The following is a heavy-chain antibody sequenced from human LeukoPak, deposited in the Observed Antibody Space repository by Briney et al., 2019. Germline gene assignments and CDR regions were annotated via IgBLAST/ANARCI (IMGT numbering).Heavy chain of an antibody. CDR3: AKDRALHSTVVTTYAEYFHH. D-gene: IGHD4-23*01. J-gene: IGHJ1*01. CDR1: GFTVSSSY. CDR2: ISSSSSYT. V-gene: IGHV3-11*05. Sequence: PGGSLRLSCAASGFTVSSSYMSWVRQAPGKGLEWVSYISSSSSYTNYADSVKGRFTISRDNAKNSLYLQMNSLRAEDTAVYYCAKDRALHSTVVTTYAEYFHHWGQGTLVTVSS.